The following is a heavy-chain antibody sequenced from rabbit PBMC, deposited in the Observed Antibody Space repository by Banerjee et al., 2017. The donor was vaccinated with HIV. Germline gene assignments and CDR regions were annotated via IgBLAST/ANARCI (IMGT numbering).Heavy chain of an antibody. CDR1: GFSLSNNYV. J-gene: IGHJ4*01. CDR3: VRDDVGDGVYTFKL. Sequence: QSLEESGGDLVKPEGSLTLTCTASGFSLSNNYVMCWVRQAPGKGLEWIACIDTSSGRTWYASWAKGRFTISKTSSTTVTLQMTGLTAADTATYFCVRDDVGDGVYTFKLWGPGTLVTDS. CDR2: IDTSSGRT. V-gene: IGHV1S40*01. D-gene: IGHD2-1*01.